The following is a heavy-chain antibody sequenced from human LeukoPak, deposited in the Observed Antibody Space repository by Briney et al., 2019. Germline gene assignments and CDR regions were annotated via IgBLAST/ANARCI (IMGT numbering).Heavy chain of an antibody. D-gene: IGHD2-15*01. CDR3: ARDKEYCSGGSCYSEDWYFDL. J-gene: IGHJ2*01. CDR2: INHSGSI. V-gene: IGHV4-34*01. CDR1: GGSFSGYY. Sequence: SETLSLTCTVYGGSFSGYYWSWIRQPPGRGLEWIGEINHSGSINYNPSLKSRVTISVDTSKNQFSLKLSSVTAADTAVYYCARDKEYCSGGSCYSEDWYFDLWGRGTLVTVSS.